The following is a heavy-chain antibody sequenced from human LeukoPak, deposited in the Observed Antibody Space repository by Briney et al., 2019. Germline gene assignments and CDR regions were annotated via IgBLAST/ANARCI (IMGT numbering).Heavy chain of an antibody. J-gene: IGHJ4*02. CDR3: ARGLIVVVPAALDY. CDR2: IYYSGIS. CDR1: GGSMTNYY. V-gene: IGHV4-59*12. Sequence: SETLSLTCSVSGGSMTNYYWSWVRQTPGKGLEWIGFIYYSGISNYNPSLKSRLTISVETSKNQFSLKLSSVTAADTAVYYCARGLIVVVPAALDYWGQGTLVTVSS. D-gene: IGHD2-2*01.